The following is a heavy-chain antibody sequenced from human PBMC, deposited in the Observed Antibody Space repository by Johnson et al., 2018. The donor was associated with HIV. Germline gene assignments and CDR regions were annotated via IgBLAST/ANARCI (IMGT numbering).Heavy chain of an antibody. CDR3: ARDEPYNLNAFDI. D-gene: IGHD5-24*01. CDR2: ISYDGSNK. V-gene: IGHV3-30-3*01. Sequence: VQLVESGGGVVQPGRSLRLSCAASGFTFSSYAMHWVRQAPCKGLEWVAVISYDGSNKYYADSVKGRFTISRDNSKNTLYLQMNSLRAEDTAVYYCARDEPYNLNAFDIWGQGTMVTVSS. CDR1: GFTFSSYA. J-gene: IGHJ3*02.